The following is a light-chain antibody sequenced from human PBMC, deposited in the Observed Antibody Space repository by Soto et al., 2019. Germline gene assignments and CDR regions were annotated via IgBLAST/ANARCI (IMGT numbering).Light chain of an antibody. CDR3: QHRSTWPRT. J-gene: IGKJ1*01. CDR1: QSISSY. Sequence: DIQMTQSPSSLSASVGDRVTITCRASQSISSYLNWYQQKPGKAPKLLIYAASSLQSGVPSRFSGSGSGTDFTLTISSLQPEDSAVYYCQHRSTWPRTFGQGTKVDIK. V-gene: IGKV1-39*01. CDR2: AAS.